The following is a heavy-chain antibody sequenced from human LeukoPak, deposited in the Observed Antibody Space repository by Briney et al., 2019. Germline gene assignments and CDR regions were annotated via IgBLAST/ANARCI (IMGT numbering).Heavy chain of an antibody. CDR1: GGTFSSYA. CDR3: ARSAVVVPAAISGHYYYYMDV. V-gene: IGHV1-69*05. D-gene: IGHD2-2*01. Sequence: SVKVSCKASGGTFSSYAISWVRQAPGQGLEWMGGIIPIFGTANYAQKFQGRVTITTDESTSTAYMELSSLRSEDTAVYYCARSAVVVPAAISGHYYYYMDVWGKGTTVTVSS. CDR2: IIPIFGTA. J-gene: IGHJ6*03.